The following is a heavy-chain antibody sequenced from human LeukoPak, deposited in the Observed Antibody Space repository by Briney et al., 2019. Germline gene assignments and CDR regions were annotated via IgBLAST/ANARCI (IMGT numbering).Heavy chain of an antibody. CDR3: AELGITMIGGV. Sequence: GGSLRLSCAVSGFTFSSYVMHWVRQAPGKGLEWVAIISYDGSNEYYADSVKGRFTISRDNAKNSLYLQMNSLRAEDTAVYYCAELGITMIGGVWGKGTTVTISS. CDR2: ISYDGSNE. V-gene: IGHV3-30*04. CDR1: GFTFSSYV. J-gene: IGHJ6*04. D-gene: IGHD3-10*02.